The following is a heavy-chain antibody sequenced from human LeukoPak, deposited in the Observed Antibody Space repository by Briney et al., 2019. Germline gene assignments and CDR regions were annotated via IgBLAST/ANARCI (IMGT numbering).Heavy chain of an antibody. CDR1: GYTFTDYW. CDR2: FNPGDSDV. V-gene: IGHV5-51*01. Sequence: GESLKISCKASGYTFTDYWVAWLRQMPGRGLEYMGVFNPGDSDVKYSPSLRGQVSISADKSITTAYLQWSSLEASDTAIYYCARIKYSWGSPYKGWFDSWGQGTLITVTS. CDR3: ARIKYSWGSPYKGWFDS. J-gene: IGHJ5*01. D-gene: IGHD3-16*01.